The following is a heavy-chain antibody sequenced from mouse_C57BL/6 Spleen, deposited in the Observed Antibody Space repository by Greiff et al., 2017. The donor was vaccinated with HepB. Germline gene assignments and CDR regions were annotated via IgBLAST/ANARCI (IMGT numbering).Heavy chain of an antibody. J-gene: IGHJ1*03. CDR1: GYSFTDYN. V-gene: IGHV1-39*01. CDR3: ARSHYYGSSRHWYFDV. Sequence: EVKLQESGPELVKPGASVKISCKASGYSFTDYNMNWVKQSNGKSLEWIGVINPNYGTTSYNQKFKGKATLTVDQSSSTAYMQLNSLTSEDSAVYYCARSHYYGSSRHWYFDVWGTGTTVTVSS. CDR2: INPNYGTT. D-gene: IGHD1-1*01.